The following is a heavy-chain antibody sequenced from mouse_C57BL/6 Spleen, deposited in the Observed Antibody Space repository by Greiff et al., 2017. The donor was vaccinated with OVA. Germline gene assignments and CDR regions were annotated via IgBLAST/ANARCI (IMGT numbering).Heavy chain of an antibody. CDR3: ARGNYYDYDGDAMDY. CDR2: INPGSGGT. J-gene: IGHJ4*01. Sequence: VQLQQSGAVLVRPGTSVKVSCKASGYAFTNYLIEWVKQRPGQGLEWIGVINPGSGGTNSNEKFKGKATLTADKSSSTAYMQLSSLTSEDSAVYFCARGNYYDYDGDAMDYWGQGTSVTVSS. CDR1: GYAFTNYL. V-gene: IGHV1-54*01. D-gene: IGHD2-4*01.